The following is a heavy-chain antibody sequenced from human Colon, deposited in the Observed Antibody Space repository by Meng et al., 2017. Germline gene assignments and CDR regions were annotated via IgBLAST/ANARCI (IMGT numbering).Heavy chain of an antibody. V-gene: IGHV1-69*01. CDR3: ARVRGETAAYGDYEGSFDY. CDR1: RATFSSYA. Sequence: VEAGHEGVDGQMPVSSVNVSCKDSRATFSSYAISWVRQAPGQGLEWMEGIIPIFGTANYAQKFQGRVTITADESTSTAYMELSSLRSEDTAVYYCARVRGETAAYGDYEGSFDYWGQGTLVTVSS. J-gene: IGHJ4*02. D-gene: IGHD4-17*01. CDR2: IIPIFGTA.